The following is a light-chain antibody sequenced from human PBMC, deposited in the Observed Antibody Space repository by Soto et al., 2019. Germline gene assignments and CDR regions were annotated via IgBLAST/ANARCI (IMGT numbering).Light chain of an antibody. J-gene: IGLJ2*01. Sequence: QSVLTQPASVSGSPGQSIAISCTGTSSDVGAYDFVSWYQQHPGIAPKVMIYDVNHRPSGVSDRFSGSKSGNTASLTISGLQAEDEADYFCSSYTTTRSVLFGGGTQLTVL. CDR1: SSDVGAYDF. V-gene: IGLV2-14*01. CDR3: SSYTTTRSVL. CDR2: DVN.